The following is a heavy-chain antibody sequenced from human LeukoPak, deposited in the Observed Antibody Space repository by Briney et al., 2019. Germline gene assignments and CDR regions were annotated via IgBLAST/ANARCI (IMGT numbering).Heavy chain of an antibody. CDR2: IYYSGST. CDR1: GGSISSYY. V-gene: IGHV4-59*01. CDR3: ARVEGYNYYYYMDV. Sequence: PSETLSLTCTVSGGSISSYYWSWIRQPPGKGLEWIGYIYYSGSTNYNPSLKSRVTISVDTSKNQFSLKLSSVTAADTAVYYCARVEGYNYYYYMDVWGKGTTVTVSS. J-gene: IGHJ6*03. D-gene: IGHD5-24*01.